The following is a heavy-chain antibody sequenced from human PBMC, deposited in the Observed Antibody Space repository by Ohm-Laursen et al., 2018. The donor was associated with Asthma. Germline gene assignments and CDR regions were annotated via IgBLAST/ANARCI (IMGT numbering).Heavy chain of an antibody. Sequence: SLRLSCSASGFTFSSYAMSWVRQAPGKGLEWVSAISGSGGSTYYADSVKGRFTISRDNSKNALYLQMNSLRAEDTAVYYCAKGASGSYPGSWFDPWGQGTLVTVSS. J-gene: IGHJ5*02. V-gene: IGHV3-23*01. D-gene: IGHD1-26*01. CDR3: AKGASGSYPGSWFDP. CDR2: ISGSGGST. CDR1: GFTFSSYA.